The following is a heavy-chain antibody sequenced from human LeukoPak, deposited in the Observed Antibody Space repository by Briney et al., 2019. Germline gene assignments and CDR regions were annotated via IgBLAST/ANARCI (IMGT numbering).Heavy chain of an antibody. CDR1: GFSFSSDS. CDR2: INSRSSYI. J-gene: IGHJ5*02. D-gene: IGHD1-1*01. CDR3: ARGGFLDPFDP. V-gene: IGHV3-21*01. Sequence: PGGSLRLSCAASGFSFSSDSMTWVRQAPGKGLEWVSSINSRSSYIHYADSVKGRFTISRDNAKSTLYLQMNSLRAEDTAVYHCARGGFLDPFDPWGQGTLVTVSS.